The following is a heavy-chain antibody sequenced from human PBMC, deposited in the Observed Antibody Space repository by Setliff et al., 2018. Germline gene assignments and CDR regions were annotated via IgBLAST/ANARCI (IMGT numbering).Heavy chain of an antibody. CDR2: INHSGST. Sequence: TLSLTCAVHGGSFSNYYWSWIRQPPGKGLEWIGEINHSGSTNYSPSLKSRVTMSIDTSKNQFSLNLNSVTAADTAVYYCARQPYSTTYYYYYYYMNVWGKGTTVTVSS. J-gene: IGHJ6*03. CDR3: ARQPYSTTYYYYYYYMNV. D-gene: IGHD6-13*01. V-gene: IGHV4-34*01. CDR1: GGSFSNYY.